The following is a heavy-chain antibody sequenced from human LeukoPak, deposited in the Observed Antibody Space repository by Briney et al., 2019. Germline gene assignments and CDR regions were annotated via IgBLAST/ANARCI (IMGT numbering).Heavy chain of an antibody. V-gene: IGHV3-7*01. CDR3: ARDWGHSGYDLYDD. Sequence: GSLRLSCVDSGITFSKYWMNWVRQAPGKGLEWVANMKHDGKAKHYVDSVEGLFTIYGDNAKSSLYLKMSNLRAEDTAVYYCARDWGHSGYDLYDDWGQGTLVTVSS. D-gene: IGHD5-12*01. J-gene: IGHJ4*02. CDR1: GITFSKYW. CDR2: MKHDGKAK.